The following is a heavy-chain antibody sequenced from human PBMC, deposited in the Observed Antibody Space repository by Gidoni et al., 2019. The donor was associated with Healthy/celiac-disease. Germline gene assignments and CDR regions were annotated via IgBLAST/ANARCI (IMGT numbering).Heavy chain of an antibody. CDR2: IKQDGSEK. CDR3: ARDGGVVVAATDLFDY. Sequence: EVQLVESGGGLVQPGGSLRLSCAASGFPFSSSWMSWVRQAPGKGLEWVANIKQDGSEKYYVDSVKGRFTISRDNAKNSLYLQMNSLRAEDTAVYYCARDGGVVVAATDLFDYWGQGTLVTVSS. D-gene: IGHD2-15*01. V-gene: IGHV3-7*04. J-gene: IGHJ4*02. CDR1: GFPFSSSW.